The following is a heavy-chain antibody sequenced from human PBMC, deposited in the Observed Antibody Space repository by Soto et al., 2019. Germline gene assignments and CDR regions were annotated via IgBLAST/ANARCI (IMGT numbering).Heavy chain of an antibody. J-gene: IGHJ4*02. Sequence: QVQLVGSGGGVVQPGMSLRLSCAACGFTFSSFGMHWVRQAPGKGLGWVAVVWYDGNNKYYADSVQGRFTISRDNSKSTLYLQMNSLRAEDTAIYAGARDMHYANRGQSYWGQGTLVTVSS. CDR2: VWYDGNNK. V-gene: IGHV3-33*01. D-gene: IGHD2-8*01. CDR1: GFTFSSFG. CDR3: ARDMHYANRGQSY.